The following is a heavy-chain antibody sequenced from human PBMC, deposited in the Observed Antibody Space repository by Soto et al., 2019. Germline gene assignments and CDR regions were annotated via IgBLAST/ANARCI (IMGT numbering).Heavy chain of an antibody. V-gene: IGHV4-31*03. CDR3: ARGPGGGWFDY. Sequence: SETLSLTCTVSGGSISSGGYYWSWIRQHPWKGLEWIGYIYYSGSTYYNPSLKSRVTISVDTSKNQFSLKLSSVTAADTAVYYCARGPGGGWFDYWGQGTLVTVSS. CDR2: IYYSGST. CDR1: GGSISSGGYY. D-gene: IGHD6-19*01. J-gene: IGHJ4*02.